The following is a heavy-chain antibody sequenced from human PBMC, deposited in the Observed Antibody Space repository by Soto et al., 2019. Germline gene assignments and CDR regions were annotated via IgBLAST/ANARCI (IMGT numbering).Heavy chain of an antibody. CDR3: ARDSRYCGGDCFDC. D-gene: IGHD2-21*01. J-gene: IGHJ4*02. CDR1: GYTFTDYY. CDR2: INPDSGGT. V-gene: IGHV1-2*02. Sequence: QVQLVQAEGEVKKSGASVKVSCKASGYTFTDYYMHWVRQAPGQGLEWLGRINPDSGGTEYAQKFQGRATMTRDSSINTVYMELSRLRSDDTAGYYCARDSRYCGGDCFDCWGQGTLVTVSS.